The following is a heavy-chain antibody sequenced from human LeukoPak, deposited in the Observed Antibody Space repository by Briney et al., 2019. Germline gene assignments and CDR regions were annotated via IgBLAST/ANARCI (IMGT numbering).Heavy chain of an antibody. D-gene: IGHD3-10*01. V-gene: IGHV3-7*05. Sequence: GGSLRLSCSASAFTFSVYWMTWVRQAPGKGLELVATIKEDGSDKYYVDSVRGRFTISRDNAENSLYLQMNSLTAEDTALYYCVRDGIRDIPGIITIRYDYWGQGTLVTVSS. J-gene: IGHJ4*02. CDR2: IKEDGSDK. CDR3: VRDGIRDIPGIITIRYDY. CDR1: AFTFSVYW.